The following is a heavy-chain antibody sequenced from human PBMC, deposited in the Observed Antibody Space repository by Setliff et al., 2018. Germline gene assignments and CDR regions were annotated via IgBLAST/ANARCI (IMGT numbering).Heavy chain of an antibody. V-gene: IGHV3-7*01. CDR3: FGAGTCSY. Sequence: PGGSLRLSCAASGFTFSTYWMSWVRQTPGKGLECVANIKQDGSDIKYVDSVKGRFTISRDNAKNSLYLQMNSLRTEDTAVYYCFGAGTCSYWGQGTLVTVSS. CDR2: IKQDGSDI. D-gene: IGHD3-10*01. J-gene: IGHJ4*02. CDR1: GFTFSTYW.